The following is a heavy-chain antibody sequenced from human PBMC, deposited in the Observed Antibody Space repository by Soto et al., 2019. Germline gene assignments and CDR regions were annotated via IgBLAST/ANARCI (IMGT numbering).Heavy chain of an antibody. Sequence: PSETLSLTCTFSGGSISSGGYYWSWIRQHPGKGLEWIGYIYYSGSTYYNPSLKSRVTISVDTSKNQFSLKLSSVTAADTAVYYCARGSPYSPSVGNYYYYYGMDVWGQGTTVTVS. CDR1: GGSISSGGYY. J-gene: IGHJ6*02. D-gene: IGHD2-2*01. CDR2: IYYSGST. V-gene: IGHV4-31*03. CDR3: ARGSPYSPSVGNYYYYYGMDV.